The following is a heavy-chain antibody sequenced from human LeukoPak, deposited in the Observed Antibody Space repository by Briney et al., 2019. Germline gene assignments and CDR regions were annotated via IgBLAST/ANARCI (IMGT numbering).Heavy chain of an antibody. CDR1: GGSISSTNVY. D-gene: IGHD4-17*01. CDR2: INYSGNT. CDR3: ARVGGGNYGDLKADY. V-gene: IGHV4-39*07. Sequence: SETLSLTCTVSGGSISSTNVYWGWVRQPPEKGLEWIGSINYSGNTYYSASLKSRVTISVDTSKNQFSLKLSSVTAADTAVYYCARVGGGNYGDLKADYWGQGTLVTVSS. J-gene: IGHJ4*02.